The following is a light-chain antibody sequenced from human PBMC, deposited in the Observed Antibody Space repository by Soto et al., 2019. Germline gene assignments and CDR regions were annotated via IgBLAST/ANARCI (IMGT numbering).Light chain of an antibody. Sequence: EIVLTQSPGTLSLSPGERATLSCRASQSVSSSYLAWYQQKPGQSPRLLIYGTSGRATGIPARFSGSGSGRDFTLTISRLEPEDFAVYYCQQYGGSPQTFGQGTKLEVK. CDR3: QQYGGSPQT. CDR1: QSVSSSY. J-gene: IGKJ2*01. CDR2: GTS. V-gene: IGKV3-20*01.